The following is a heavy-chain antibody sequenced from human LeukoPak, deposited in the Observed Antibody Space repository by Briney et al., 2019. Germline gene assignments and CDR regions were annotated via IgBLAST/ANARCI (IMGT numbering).Heavy chain of an antibody. J-gene: IGHJ4*02. V-gene: IGHV7-4-1*02. CDR3: ARDVFSGWYGGSQDY. D-gene: IGHD6-19*01. CDR1: GYTFTSNA. CDR2: INTNTGNP. Sequence: GASVRVSCKASGYTFTSNAMNWVRQAPGQGLEWMGWINTNTGNPTYAQGFTGRFVFSLDTSVSTAYLQISSLKAEDTAVYYCARDVFSGWYGGSQDYWGQGTLVTVSS.